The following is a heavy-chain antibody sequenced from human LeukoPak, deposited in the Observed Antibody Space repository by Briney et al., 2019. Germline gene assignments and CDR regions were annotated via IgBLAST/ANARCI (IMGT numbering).Heavy chain of an antibody. CDR3: ARGIMITFGGVIVPNDAFDI. CDR1: GGSISSSSYY. CDR2: IHYSGST. V-gene: IGHV4-39*07. Sequence: SETLSLTCTVSGGSISSSSYYWGWIREPPGKGLEWIVSIHYSGSTYYNPSLKSRVTISVDTSKNQFSLKLSSVTAADTAVYYCARGIMITFGGVIVPNDAFDIWGQGTMVTVSS. J-gene: IGHJ3*02. D-gene: IGHD3-16*02.